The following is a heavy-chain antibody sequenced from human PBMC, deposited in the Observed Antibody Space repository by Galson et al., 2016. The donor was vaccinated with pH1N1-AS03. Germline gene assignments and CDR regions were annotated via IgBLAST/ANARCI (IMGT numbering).Heavy chain of an antibody. D-gene: IGHD3-22*01. V-gene: IGHV3-74*01. CDR2: ITSDGSTT. CDR3: AREALPDYYHSSGPIDY. Sequence: SLRLSCATSGFTFSTYWMHWARQVPGKGLVWVSCITSDGSTTFYAESVKGRFTISRDNSKNTLHLQMNSLRAEDTAVYYCAREALPDYYHSSGPIDYWGQGTLVTVSS. J-gene: IGHJ4*02. CDR1: GFTFSTYW.